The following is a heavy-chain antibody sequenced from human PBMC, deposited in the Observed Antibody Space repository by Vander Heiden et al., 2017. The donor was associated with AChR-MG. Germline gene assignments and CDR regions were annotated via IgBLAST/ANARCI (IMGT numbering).Heavy chain of an antibody. D-gene: IGHD2-15*01. CDR2: IQHSGST. CDR1: GGSMSSSSRYY. CDR3: AFCSGGSCYYGVFDI. V-gene: IGHV4-39*01. J-gene: IGHJ3*02. Sequence: QLQLQASGPGLVKPSETLSLTCTVSGGSMSSSSRYYWGWVRQPPGKGLEWMGNIQHSGSTFYNPSLKSRVTISGDTSKGQFSLKLSSVTAADMAVYYCAFCSGGSCYYGVFDIWGQGTMVTVSS.